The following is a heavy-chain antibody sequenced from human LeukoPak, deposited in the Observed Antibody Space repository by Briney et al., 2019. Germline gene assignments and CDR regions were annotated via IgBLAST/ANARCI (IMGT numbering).Heavy chain of an antibody. D-gene: IGHD3-10*01. CDR1: GFSFTSYW. CDR2: INLDGSGT. V-gene: IGHV3-74*01. Sequence: GGSLRLSCAASGFSFTSYWVHWVRQAPGKGLVWVSCINLDGSGTTYADSVKGRFTISRDNAKNTLFLQMNSLRAEDTAVYYCSRAYDSGTYSSFDSWGQGTLVTVTS. J-gene: IGHJ4*02. CDR3: SRAYDSGTYSSFDS.